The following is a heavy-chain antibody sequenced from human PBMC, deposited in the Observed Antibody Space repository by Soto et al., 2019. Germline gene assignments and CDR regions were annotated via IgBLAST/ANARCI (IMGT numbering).Heavy chain of an antibody. J-gene: IGHJ6*02. D-gene: IGHD6-13*01. CDR3: ARDPQQLAGDQCYDYYGMDV. CDR2: IIPIFGTA. Sequence: SVKGSCTASGCTFSSYALSWVRHAPGQGLEWMGGIIPIFGTANYAQKFQGRVTITSDESPSTDYMELSSLRSQDTAVYYCARDPQQLAGDQCYDYYGMDVWGQGTTVTVSS. V-gene: IGHV1-69*13. CDR1: GCTFSSYA.